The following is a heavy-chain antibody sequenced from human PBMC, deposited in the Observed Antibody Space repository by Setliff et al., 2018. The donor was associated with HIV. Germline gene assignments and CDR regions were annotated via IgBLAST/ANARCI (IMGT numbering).Heavy chain of an antibody. CDR2: ISGSGGSP. D-gene: IGHD3-22*01. CDR3: AKDLVYYDSSGDLDY. Sequence: GESLKISCAASGLTFSSYAMSWVRQAPGKGLEWVSGISGSGGSPYYADSVKGRFTISRDNSKNTLYLQMNSLRAEDTAVYYCAKDLVYYDSSGDLDYWGQGTLVTVSS. V-gene: IGHV3-23*01. J-gene: IGHJ4*02. CDR1: GLTFSSYA.